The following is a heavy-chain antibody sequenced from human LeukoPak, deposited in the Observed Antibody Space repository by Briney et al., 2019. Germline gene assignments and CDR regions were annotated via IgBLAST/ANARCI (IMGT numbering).Heavy chain of an antibody. CDR3: ASSYHYYGMDV. CDR2: IYYSGST. J-gene: IGHJ6*02. CDR1: GGSISSYY. Sequence: PSETLSLTCTVSGGSISSYYWSWIRQPPGKGLEWIGYIYYSGSTNYNPSLKSRVTISIDTSKNQFSLKLSSVTAADTAVYYCASSYHYYGMDVWGQGTTVTVSS. V-gene: IGHV4-59*01.